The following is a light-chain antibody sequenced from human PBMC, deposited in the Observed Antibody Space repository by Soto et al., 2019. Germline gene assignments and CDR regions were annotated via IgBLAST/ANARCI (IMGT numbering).Light chain of an antibody. CDR3: QVWDSSSDHVV. V-gene: IGLV3-21*02. J-gene: IGLJ2*01. CDR2: DDS. Sequence: SYELTQPPSVSVAPGQTARITCGGNNIGSKSVHWYQQKPGQAPVLVVYDDSDRPSGIPERSSGSNSGNTATLTIRRVEAGDEADYYCQVWDSSSDHVVFGGGTKLTVL. CDR1: NIGSKS.